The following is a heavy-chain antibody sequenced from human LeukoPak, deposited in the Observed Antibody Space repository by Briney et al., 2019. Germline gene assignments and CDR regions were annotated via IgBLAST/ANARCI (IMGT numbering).Heavy chain of an antibody. CDR3: ARDLIAEGTAILGY. V-gene: IGHV3-21*01. Sequence: PGGSLRLSCAASGFTFSSYSMNWVRQAPGKGLEWVSSISSSSTHLYHADSVKGRFAISRDNAKNSLYLQMNSLRAEDTAVYYCARDLIAEGTAILGYWGQGTLVTVSS. D-gene: IGHD2-8*02. CDR1: GFTFSSYS. CDR2: ISSSSTHL. J-gene: IGHJ4*02.